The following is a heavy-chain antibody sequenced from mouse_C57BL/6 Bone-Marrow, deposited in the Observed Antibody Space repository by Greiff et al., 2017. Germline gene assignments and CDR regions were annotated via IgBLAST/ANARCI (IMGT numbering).Heavy chain of an antibody. CDR2: INPYNGGT. CDR3: ARGDWDHYFDY. D-gene: IGHD4-1*01. V-gene: IGHV1-19*01. Sequence: EVKLQESGPVLVKPGASVKMSCKASGYTFTDYYMNWVKQSHGKSLEWIGVINPYNGGTSYNQKFKGKATLTVDKSSSTAYMELNSLTSEDSAVYYCARGDWDHYFDYWGQGTTLTVSS. J-gene: IGHJ2*01. CDR1: GYTFTDYY.